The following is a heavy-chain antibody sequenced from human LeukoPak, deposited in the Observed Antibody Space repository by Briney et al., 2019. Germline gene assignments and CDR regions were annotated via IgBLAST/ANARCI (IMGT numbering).Heavy chain of an antibody. CDR2: ISSSSSYI. D-gene: IGHD4-17*01. CDR3: ARGAYGDYN. J-gene: IGHJ4*02. V-gene: IGHV3-21*01. CDR1: GFTFSSYS. Sequence: KAGRSLRLSCAPSGFTFSSYSMNRVRQAPRKRLEWVSSISSSSSYIYYADSGKGRFTISRDNAKNSLYLQMNSLRAEDTAVYYCARGAYGDYNWGQGTLVTVSS.